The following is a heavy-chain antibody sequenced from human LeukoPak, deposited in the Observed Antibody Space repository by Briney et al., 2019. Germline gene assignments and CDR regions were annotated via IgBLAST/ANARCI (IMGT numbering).Heavy chain of an antibody. CDR1: GFTFSSYG. CDR3: AKVGGYSSSWYPNQPFDY. D-gene: IGHD6-13*01. J-gene: IGHJ4*02. Sequence: GGSLRLSCAASGFTFSSYGMHWVRQAPGKGLEWVAVIWYDGSNKYYADSVKGRFTISRDNSKNTLYLQMNSLRAEDTAVYYCAKVGGYSSSWYPNQPFDYWGQGTLVTVSS. V-gene: IGHV3-33*06. CDR2: IWYDGSNK.